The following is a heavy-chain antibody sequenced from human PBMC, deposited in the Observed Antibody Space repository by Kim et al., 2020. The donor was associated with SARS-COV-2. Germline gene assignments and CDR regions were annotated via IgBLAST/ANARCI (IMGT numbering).Heavy chain of an antibody. CDR2: ISYDGSNK. V-gene: IGHV3-30-3*01. J-gene: IGHJ4*02. D-gene: IGHD3-22*01. CDR3: AREIGVDYYDSSGYVY. CDR1: GFTFSSYA. Sequence: GGSLRLSCAASGFTFSSYAMHWVRQAPGKGLEWVAVISYDGSNKYYADSVKGRFTISRDNSKNTLYLQMNSLRAEDTAVYYCAREIGVDYYDSSGYVYWGQGTLVTVSS.